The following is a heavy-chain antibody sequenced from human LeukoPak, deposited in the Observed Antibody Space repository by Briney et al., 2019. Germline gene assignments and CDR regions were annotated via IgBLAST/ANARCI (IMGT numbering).Heavy chain of an antibody. J-gene: IGHJ5*02. CDR1: GYTFTGYY. D-gene: IGHD3-3*01. V-gene: IGHV1-2*02. CDR3: ARADFIDAGPYLIGP. Sequence: GASVKVSCKASGYTFTGYYIHWARQAPGQGLEWMGWINTKSGRTSSARKFQGRVTMTRDPSITTVYMDMAWLTSDDTAIYFCARADFIDAGPYLIGPWGQGTLVTVSS. CDR2: INTKSGRT.